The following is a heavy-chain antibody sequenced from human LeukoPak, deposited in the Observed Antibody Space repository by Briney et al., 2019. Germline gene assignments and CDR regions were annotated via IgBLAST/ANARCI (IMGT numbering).Heavy chain of an antibody. CDR3: ARENNFWSGTRL. J-gene: IGHJ4*02. CDR2: INPNSGGT. D-gene: IGHD3-3*01. CDR1: GYTFTGYY. Sequence: ASVKVSCKASGYTFTGYYMHWVRQAPGQGLEWMGWINPNSGGTNYAQKFQGRVTMTRDTSVSTAYMELSRLRSDDTAVYYCARENNFWSGTRLWGQGTLVTVSS. V-gene: IGHV1-2*02.